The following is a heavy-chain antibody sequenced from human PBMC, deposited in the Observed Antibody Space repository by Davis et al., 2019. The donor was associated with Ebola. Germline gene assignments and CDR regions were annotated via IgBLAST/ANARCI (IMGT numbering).Heavy chain of an antibody. CDR1: GFTFTANS. Sequence: GESLKISCITSGFTFTANSMNWVRQAPGKGLEWISYISSSGGTTYYADFVQGRFTISRDNAKKSLYLQMNSLRDVDTAVYYCVRASSGSYYSVFDNWGQGSLVTVTS. J-gene: IGHJ4*02. D-gene: IGHD1-26*01. CDR2: ISSSGGTT. V-gene: IGHV3-48*02. CDR3: VRASSGSYYSVFDN.